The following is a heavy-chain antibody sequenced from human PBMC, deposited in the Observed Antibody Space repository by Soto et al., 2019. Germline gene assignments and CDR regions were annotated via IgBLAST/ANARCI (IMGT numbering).Heavy chain of an antibody. CDR1: GYTFTSYG. Sequence: ASVKVSCKASGYTFTSYGISWVRQAPGQGLEWMGWISAYNGNTNYAQKLQGRVTMTTDTSTSTAYMELRSLRSDDTAVYYCARDRYYTNGVCSFYYYGMDVWGQGTTVTVSS. CDR2: ISAYNGNT. V-gene: IGHV1-18*01. CDR3: ARDRYYTNGVCSFYYYGMDV. D-gene: IGHD2-8*01. J-gene: IGHJ6*02.